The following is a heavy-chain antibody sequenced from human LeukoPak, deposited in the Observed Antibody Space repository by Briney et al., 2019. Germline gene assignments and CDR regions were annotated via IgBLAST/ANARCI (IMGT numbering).Heavy chain of an antibody. J-gene: IGHJ6*02. CDR1: GFTFYDYA. D-gene: IGHD6-13*01. Sequence: GGSLRLSCAASGFTFYDYAMHWVRQAPGKGREWGGVISYDGSNKYYADSVKGRFTISRDNSKNTLYLQMNSLRAEDTAVYYCAKDRAAAGKLYYYGMDVWGQGTTVTVSS. CDR2: ISYDGSNK. CDR3: AKDRAAAGKLYYYGMDV. V-gene: IGHV3-30*18.